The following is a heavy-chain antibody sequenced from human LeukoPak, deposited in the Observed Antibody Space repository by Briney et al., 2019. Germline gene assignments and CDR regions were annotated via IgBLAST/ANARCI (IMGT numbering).Heavy chain of an antibody. J-gene: IGHJ3*02. CDR2: IYYSGST. CDR3: ARDLLYDSSGCAFDI. D-gene: IGHD3-22*01. CDR1: GGSNSSYY. V-gene: IGHV4-59*01. Sequence: SETLSLTCTVSGGSNSSYYWSWIRQPPGKGLEWIGYIYYSGSTNYNPSLKSRVTISVDTSKNQFSLKLSSVTAADTAVYYCARDLLYDSSGCAFDIWGQGTMVTVSS.